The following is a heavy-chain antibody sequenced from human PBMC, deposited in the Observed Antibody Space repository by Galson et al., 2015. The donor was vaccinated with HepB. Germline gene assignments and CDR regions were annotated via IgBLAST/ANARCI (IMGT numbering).Heavy chain of an antibody. D-gene: IGHD6-13*01. CDR2: ISSSSSYI. J-gene: IGHJ5*02. Sequence: SLRLSCAASGFTFSSYSMNWVRQAPGKGLEWVSSISSSSSYIYYADSVKGRFTISRDNAKNSLYLQMNSLRAEDTAVYYCARDPAELAAAGTGFDPWGQGTLVTVPS. CDR1: GFTFSSYS. V-gene: IGHV3-21*01. CDR3: ARDPAELAAAGTGFDP.